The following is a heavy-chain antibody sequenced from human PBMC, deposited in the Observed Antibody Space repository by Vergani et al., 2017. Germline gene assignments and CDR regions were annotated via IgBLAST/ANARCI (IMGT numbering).Heavy chain of an antibody. CDR2: IYYSGST. J-gene: IGHJ4*02. D-gene: IGHD4-17*01. V-gene: IGHV4-31*03. CDR3: ARGRHDYGDYAADY. Sequence: QVQLQESGPGLVKPSQTLSLTCTVSGGSISSGGYYWSWIRQHPGKGLEWIGYIYYSGSTYYNPSLKSRVTISVDTSKNQFSLKLSSVTAADTAVYYCARGRHDYGDYAADYWGQGTLVTVSS. CDR1: GGSISSGGYY.